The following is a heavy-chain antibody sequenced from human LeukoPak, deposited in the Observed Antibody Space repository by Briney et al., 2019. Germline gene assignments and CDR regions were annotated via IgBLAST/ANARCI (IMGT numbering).Heavy chain of an antibody. CDR3: ARRGVDCSSTSCSAYYYMDV. D-gene: IGHD2-2*01. J-gene: IGHJ6*03. CDR1: GFTFSSYS. CDR2: ISSSSSYI. V-gene: IGHV3-21*01. Sequence: NSGGSLRLSCAASGFTFSSYSMNWVRQAPGKGLEWVSSISSSSSYIYYADSVKGRFTISRDNAKNSLYLQMNSLRAEDTAVYYCARRGVDCSSTSCSAYYYMDVWGKGTTVTVSS.